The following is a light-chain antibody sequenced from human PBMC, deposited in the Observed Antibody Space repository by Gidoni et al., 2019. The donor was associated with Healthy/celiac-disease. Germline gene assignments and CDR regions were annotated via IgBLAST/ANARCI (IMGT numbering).Light chain of an antibody. CDR2: AAS. CDR3: QQSYSTPFT. J-gene: IGKJ3*01. V-gene: IGKV1-39*01. CDR1: QSISSY. Sequence: EIQMTQSPSSLSASVGDRVTIPCRASQSISSYLNWYQQKPGKAPKLLIYAASSLQSGVPSRFSGSGSGTDFTLTISSLQPEDFATYYCQQSYSTPFTFGPGTKVEIK.